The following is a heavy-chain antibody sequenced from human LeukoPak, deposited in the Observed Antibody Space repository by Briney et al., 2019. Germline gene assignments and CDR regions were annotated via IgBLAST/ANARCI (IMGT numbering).Heavy chain of an antibody. V-gene: IGHV4-31*03. CDR3: GRVAQARLLGSVRWFDP. CDR1: GGSISSGGYY. CDR2: IYYSGST. D-gene: IGHD6-6*01. J-gene: IGHJ5*02. Sequence: PSQTLSLTCTVSGGSISSGGYYWSWIRQHPGKGLEWIGYIYYSGSTYYNPSLKSRVTISVDTSKNQFSLKLSSVTAADTAVYYCGRVAQARLLGSVRWFDPWGQGTLVTVSS.